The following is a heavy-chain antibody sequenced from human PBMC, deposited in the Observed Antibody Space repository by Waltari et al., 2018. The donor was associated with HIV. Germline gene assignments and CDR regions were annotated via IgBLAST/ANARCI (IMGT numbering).Heavy chain of an antibody. Sequence: QVLLMQSGAEVKKPGASVKLSCKASGYMFTSYYMHWVRQAPGQGLEWMGTINPGGGSMRSAQKFQGRVTMTRDTSTSTVYMELSSLRSEDTAVYYCARDRFKVGATTTYYFDYWGQGTLVTVSS. D-gene: IGHD1-26*01. V-gene: IGHV1-46*01. CDR1: GYMFTSYY. CDR2: INPGGGSM. J-gene: IGHJ4*02. CDR3: ARDRFKVGATTTYYFDY.